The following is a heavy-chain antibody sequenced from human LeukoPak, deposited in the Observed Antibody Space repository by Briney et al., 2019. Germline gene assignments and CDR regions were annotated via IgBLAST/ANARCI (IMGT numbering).Heavy chain of an antibody. J-gene: IGHJ3*02. V-gene: IGHV5-51*01. CDR2: IYPGDSDT. Sequence: GESLQISCKGSGYRFTSYWIGWVRQMPGKGLEWMGIIYPGDSDTRYSPSFQGQVTISADKSISTAYLQWSSLKASDTAMYYCARPGEYSSSRGAFDIWGQGTMVTVSS. D-gene: IGHD6-6*01. CDR3: ARPGEYSSSRGAFDI. CDR1: GYRFTSYW.